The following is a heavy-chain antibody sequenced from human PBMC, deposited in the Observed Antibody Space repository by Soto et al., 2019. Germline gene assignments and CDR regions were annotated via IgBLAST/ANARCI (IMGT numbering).Heavy chain of an antibody. CDR3: ARDSAVTRDWYFDL. D-gene: IGHD6-19*01. J-gene: IGHJ2*01. V-gene: IGHV3-53*04. CDR2: IYSGGST. Sequence: EVQLVESGGGLVQPGGSLRLSCAASGFTVSSNYMSWVRQAPGKGLEWVSVIYSGGSTYYADSVKGRFTISRHNSKNTLYLQMNSLRAEDTAVYYCARDSAVTRDWYFDLWGRGTLVTVSS. CDR1: GFTVSSNY.